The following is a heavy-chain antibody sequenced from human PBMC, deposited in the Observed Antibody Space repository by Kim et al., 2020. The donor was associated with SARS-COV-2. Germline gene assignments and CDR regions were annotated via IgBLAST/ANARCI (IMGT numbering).Heavy chain of an antibody. CDR3: ARDGRARSSVEQWSLNWFDP. V-gene: IGHV3-21*01. J-gene: IGHJ5*02. CDR1: GFTFSSYS. Sequence: GGSLRLSCAASGFTFSSYSMNWVRQAPGKGLEWVSSISSSSSYIYYADSVKGRFTISRDNAKNSLYLQMNSLRAEDTAVYYCARDGRARSSVEQWSLNWFDPWGQGTLVTVSS. D-gene: IGHD6-25*01. CDR2: ISSSSSYI.